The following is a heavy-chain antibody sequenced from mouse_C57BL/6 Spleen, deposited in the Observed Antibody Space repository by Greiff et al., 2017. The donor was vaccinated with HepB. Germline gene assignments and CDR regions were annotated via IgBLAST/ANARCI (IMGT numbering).Heavy chain of an antibody. CDR3: ARKHLPYLPFLDY. Sequence: QVQLKQPGAELVMPGASVKLSCKASGYTFTSYWMHWVKQRPGQGLEWIGEIDPSDSYTNYNQKFKGKSTLTVDKSSSTAYMQLSSLTSEDSAVYYCARKHLPYLPFLDYWGQGTTLTVSS. CDR2: IDPSDSYT. CDR1: GYTFTSYW. J-gene: IGHJ2*01. D-gene: IGHD5-5*01. V-gene: IGHV1-69*01.